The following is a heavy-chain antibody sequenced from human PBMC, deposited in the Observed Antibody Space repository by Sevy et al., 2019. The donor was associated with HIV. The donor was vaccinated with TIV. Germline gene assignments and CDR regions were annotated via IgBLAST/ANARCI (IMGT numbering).Heavy chain of an antibody. V-gene: IGHV3-23*01. CDR2: ISNSGVNT. J-gene: IGHJ2*01. CDR1: GFTFSTYA. Sequence: GESLKISCAASGFTFSTYAMGWVRQAPGKGLEWVSAISNSGVNTYYADSVKGRFTISRDNSKKKLYLQMNSLRAEDTAVYYCAKDGAPYCTGGICFPYWYFDLWGRGTVVTVSS. CDR3: AKDGAPYCTGGICFPYWYFDL. D-gene: IGHD2-8*02.